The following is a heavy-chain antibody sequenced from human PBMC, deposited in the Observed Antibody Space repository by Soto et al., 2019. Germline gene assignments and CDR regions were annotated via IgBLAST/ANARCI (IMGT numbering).Heavy chain of an antibody. CDR3: ASAAVTGTAGLDF. V-gene: IGHV1-2*02. CDR1: GYTFSGFY. D-gene: IGHD6-19*01. CDR2: XNXXSXGX. Sequence: ASVKVSCKASGYTFSGFYMHLVRQAPGQGLEXMGXXNXXSXGXXXAXXXQGRVTMTRDTSISTAYMELSRLTSDDTAVYYCASAAVTGTAGLDFWGQGTQVTVSS. J-gene: IGHJ4*02.